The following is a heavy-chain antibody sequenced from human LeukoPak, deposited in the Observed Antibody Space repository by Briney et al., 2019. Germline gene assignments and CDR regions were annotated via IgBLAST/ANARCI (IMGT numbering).Heavy chain of an antibody. J-gene: IGHJ4*02. D-gene: IGHD2/OR15-2a*01. CDR3: VSFYETY. V-gene: IGHV3-7*01. CDR1: GFTLSTNW. CDR2: INQDGGDK. Sequence: GGSLRLSCAASGFTLSTNWMSWVRQAPGKGLEWVANINQDGGDKNYVDFVKGRFTISRDNAKNSLYLQMNSLRVEDTAVYYCVSFYETYWGRGTLVTVSS.